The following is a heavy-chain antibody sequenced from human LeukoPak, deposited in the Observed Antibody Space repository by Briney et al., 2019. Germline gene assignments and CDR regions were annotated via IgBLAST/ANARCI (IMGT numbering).Heavy chain of an antibody. Sequence: SVKVSCKASGGTFSSYAISWVRQAPGQGLEWMGRIIPILGIANDAQKFQGRVTITADTSTSTAYMELSSLRSEDTAVYYCARVDTAMVIDYWGQGTLVTVSS. D-gene: IGHD5-18*01. J-gene: IGHJ4*02. V-gene: IGHV1-69*04. CDR3: ARVDTAMVIDY. CDR2: IIPILGIA. CDR1: GGTFSSYA.